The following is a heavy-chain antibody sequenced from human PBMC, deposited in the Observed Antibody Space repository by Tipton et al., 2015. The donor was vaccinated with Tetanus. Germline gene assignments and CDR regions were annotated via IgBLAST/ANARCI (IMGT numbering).Heavy chain of an antibody. Sequence: TLSLTCTLSGGSISSYYWSWVRQPPGKGLEWLGYVFYSGSTDLNPSLKSRVTISVDTSNNLFSLKLTSVTTADTAVYYCAKDGGWGTSSSWLALDPWGQGTLVTVSS. CDR3: AKDGGWGTSSSWLALDP. V-gene: IGHV4-59*01. CDR1: GGSISSYY. D-gene: IGHD6-6*01. J-gene: IGHJ5*02. CDR2: VFYSGST.